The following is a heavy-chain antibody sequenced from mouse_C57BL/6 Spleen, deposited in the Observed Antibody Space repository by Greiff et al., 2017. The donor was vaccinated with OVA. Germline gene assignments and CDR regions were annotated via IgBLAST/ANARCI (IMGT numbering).Heavy chain of an antibody. CDR2: IDPNSGGT. V-gene: IGHV1-72*01. J-gene: IGHJ3*01. CDR3: ALYDYDDGILAY. Sequence: QVQLQQPGAELVKPGASVKLSCKASGYTFTSYWMHWVKQRPGRGLEWIGRIDPNSGGTKYNEKFKSKATLTVDKPSSTAYMQLSSLTSEDSAVYYCALYDYDDGILAYWGQGTLVTVSA. D-gene: IGHD2-4*01. CDR1: GYTFTSYW.